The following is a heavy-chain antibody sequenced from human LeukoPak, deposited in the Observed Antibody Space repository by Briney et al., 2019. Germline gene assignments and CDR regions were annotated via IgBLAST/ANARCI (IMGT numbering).Heavy chain of an antibody. CDR2: ISPSGDIT. CDR3: ARDHHRRLYDSQARETFDI. J-gene: IGHJ3*02. Sequence: GGSLRLSCAASGLTFSSYRMNWVRQAPGKGLEWVSGISPSGDITYYADSVKGRFTISRDNAKNSLYLQMNSLRAGDTALYYCARDHHRRLYDSQARETFDIWGQGTMVTVSS. D-gene: IGHD3-22*01. CDR1: GLTFSSYR. V-gene: IGHV3-48*01.